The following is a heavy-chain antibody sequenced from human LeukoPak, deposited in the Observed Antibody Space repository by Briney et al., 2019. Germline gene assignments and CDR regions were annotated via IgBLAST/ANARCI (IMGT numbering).Heavy chain of an antibody. CDR2: ITSGGDYI. V-gene: IGHV3-21*01. CDR1: GLTFGDYA. D-gene: IGHD3-9*01. CDR3: ARGHYDVLAASYKWTPDY. Sequence: GRSLRLSCTASGLTFGDYAMSWVRQAPGKGLEWVSSITSGGDYIYYADSVKGRFTTSRDNAKNSLSLQLNSLRVEDTAVYYCARGHYDVLAASYKWTPDYWGQGTLVTVSS. J-gene: IGHJ4*02.